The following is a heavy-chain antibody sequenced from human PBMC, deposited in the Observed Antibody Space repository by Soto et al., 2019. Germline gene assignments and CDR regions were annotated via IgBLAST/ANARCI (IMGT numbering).Heavy chain of an antibody. CDR3: VRDGYYDTQAYRHDHYGMDV. V-gene: IGHV4-4*07. CDR2: IYSSGSS. CDR1: GGSISGYY. J-gene: IGHJ6*02. Sequence: SETLSLTCSVSGGSISGYYWSWIRQSAGKGLEWIGRIYSSGSSNYNPSLKSRVTMSVDTSKNQISLKVSSVSAADTAVYYCVRDGYYDTQAYRHDHYGMDVWGQGTTVTVSS. D-gene: IGHD3-22*01.